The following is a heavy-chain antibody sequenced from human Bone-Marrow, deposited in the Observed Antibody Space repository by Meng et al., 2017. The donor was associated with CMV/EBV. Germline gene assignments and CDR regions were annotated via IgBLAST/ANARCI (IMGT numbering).Heavy chain of an antibody. D-gene: IGHD2-2*02. Sequence: SETLSLTCAVYGGSFSGYYWSWIRQPPGKGLEWIGEINHSGSTNYNPSLKSRVTISVDTSKNQFSLKLSSVTAADTAVHYCARGRLSRYCSSTSCYTRGAFDIWGQGTMVTVSS. CDR2: INHSGST. J-gene: IGHJ3*02. CDR1: GGSFSGYY. CDR3: ARGRLSRYCSSTSCYTRGAFDI. V-gene: IGHV4-34*01.